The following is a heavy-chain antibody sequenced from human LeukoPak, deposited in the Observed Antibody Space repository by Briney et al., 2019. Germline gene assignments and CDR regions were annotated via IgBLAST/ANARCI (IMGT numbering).Heavy chain of an antibody. CDR3: VAITATGNWFDP. Sequence: SETLSLTCTVSGGSISSYYWSWIRQPAGKGLEWIGRIYTSGSTNYNPSLKSRVTMSVDTSKNQFSLKLSSVTAADTALYYCVAITATGNWFDPWGQGTLVTVSS. J-gene: IGHJ5*02. V-gene: IGHV4-4*07. CDR2: IYTSGST. CDR1: GGSISSYY. D-gene: IGHD6-13*01.